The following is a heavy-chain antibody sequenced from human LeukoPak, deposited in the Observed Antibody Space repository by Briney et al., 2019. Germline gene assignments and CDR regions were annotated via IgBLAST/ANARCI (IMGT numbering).Heavy chain of an antibody. CDR2: IYYSGST. CDR3: ARGGYYGSGNDFRFDP. Sequence: PSETLSLTCTFSGGSISSYYWSWIRQPPGKGLEWIGYIYYSGSTNYKPSLKSRVTISVDTSKNQFSLKLSSVTAADTAVYYCARGGYYGSGNDFRFDPWGQGTLVTVSS. J-gene: IGHJ5*02. D-gene: IGHD3-10*01. CDR1: GGSISSYY. V-gene: IGHV4-59*01.